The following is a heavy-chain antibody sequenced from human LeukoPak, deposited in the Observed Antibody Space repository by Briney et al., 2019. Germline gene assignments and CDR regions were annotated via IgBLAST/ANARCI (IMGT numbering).Heavy chain of an antibody. V-gene: IGHV3-23*01. CDR3: TGQGSFSN. D-gene: IGHD6-13*01. CDR1: GGSFSGYY. J-gene: IGHJ4*02. CDR2: IRGTGGST. Sequence: PSETLSLTCAVYGGSFSGYYWSWFRQAPGKGLEWVSDIRGTGGSTYYADSVKGRFTVSRDNSKNTLYLQMNSLRAEDTAVYYATGQGSFSNGGQGTRVTVSS.